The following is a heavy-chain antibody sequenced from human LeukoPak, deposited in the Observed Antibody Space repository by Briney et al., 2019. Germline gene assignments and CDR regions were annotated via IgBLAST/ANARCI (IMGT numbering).Heavy chain of an antibody. J-gene: IGHJ4*02. CDR1: RGSFTTYY. CDR2: IHHSGST. V-gene: IGHV4-34*01. CDR3: ARAPLWTIAARPFDY. Sequence: SETLSLTCAVYRGSFTTYYWNWIRQPPGKGLEWIGEIHHSGSTDYNPSLKSRVTMSVDTSKNQFSLKLYSVTAADPAVYFCARAPLWTIAARPFDYWGQGTLVAVSS. D-gene: IGHD6-6*01.